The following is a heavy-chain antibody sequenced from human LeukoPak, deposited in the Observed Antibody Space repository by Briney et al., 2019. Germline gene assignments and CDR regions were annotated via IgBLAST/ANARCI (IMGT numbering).Heavy chain of an antibody. CDR3: ARDYRVIHGPEGFDP. D-gene: IGHD4-11*01. CDR2: IYTSGST. V-gene: IGHV4-4*07. CDR1: GGSISSYH. Sequence: SETLSLTCSVSGGSISSYHWSWIRQPAGKGLEWIGRIYTSGSTNYNPSLKSRVTISVDKSKNQFSLKLNSVTAADTAVYYCARDYRVIHGPEGFDPWGQGTLVTVSS. J-gene: IGHJ5*02.